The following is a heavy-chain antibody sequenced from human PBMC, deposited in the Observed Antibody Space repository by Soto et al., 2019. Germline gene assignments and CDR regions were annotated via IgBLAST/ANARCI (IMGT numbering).Heavy chain of an antibody. CDR1: GFTFDDYA. CDR2: ISWNSGSI. Sequence: EVQLVESGGGLVQPGRSLRLSCAASGFTFDDYAMHWVRQAPGKGLEWVSGISWNSGSIGYADSVKGRFTISRDNAKNSLYLLMNSLRAEDTALYYCAKDIRPLGYDSSGYPPLGAFDIWGQGTMVTVSS. CDR3: AKDIRPLGYDSSGYPPLGAFDI. J-gene: IGHJ3*02. D-gene: IGHD3-22*01. V-gene: IGHV3-9*01.